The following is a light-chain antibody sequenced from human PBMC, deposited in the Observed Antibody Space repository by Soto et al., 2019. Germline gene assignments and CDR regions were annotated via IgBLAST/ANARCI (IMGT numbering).Light chain of an antibody. Sequence: QSALTQPASVSGSPGQSITISCAGTSSDVGGYNYVSWYQQHPDKAPKLMIYEVINRPSGVSNRFSGSKSDNTASLTISGLHAEDEADYYCTSYTNSGTWVFGGGTKLTVL. CDR2: EVI. J-gene: IGLJ3*02. V-gene: IGLV2-14*01. CDR3: TSYTNSGTWV. CDR1: SSDVGGYNY.